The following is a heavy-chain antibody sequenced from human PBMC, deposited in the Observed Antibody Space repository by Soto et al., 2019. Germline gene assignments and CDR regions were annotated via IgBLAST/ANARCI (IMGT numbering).Heavy chain of an antibody. CDR3: ARDRVESGYPEYFQH. CDR1: GFTVSSNX. D-gene: IGHD3-22*01. V-gene: IGHV3-53*01. Sequence: EVQLVESGGGLIQPGGSLRLSCAASGFTVSSNXMSWVRQAPGKGLEWVSVIYSGGSTYYADSVKGRFTISRDNSKNTLYLQMNSLRAEDTAVYYCARDRVESGYPEYFQHWGQGTLVTVSS. J-gene: IGHJ1*01. CDR2: IYSGGST.